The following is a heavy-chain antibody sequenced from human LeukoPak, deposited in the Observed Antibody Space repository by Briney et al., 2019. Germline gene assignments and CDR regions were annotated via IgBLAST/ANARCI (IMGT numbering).Heavy chain of an antibody. CDR3: ARLRLRDYSSGDLDY. CDR2: IFYRGAT. Sequence: SETLSLTCTVSGGSISDGGCYWAWIRLSPGKGLEWIASIFYRGATYYNPSLKSRLTISVDTSKDQFSLRLSSVTAADTAVYYCARLRLRDYSSGDLDYWGQGTLVTVSS. J-gene: IGHJ4*02. CDR1: GGSISDGGCY. V-gene: IGHV4-39*07. D-gene: IGHD6-19*01.